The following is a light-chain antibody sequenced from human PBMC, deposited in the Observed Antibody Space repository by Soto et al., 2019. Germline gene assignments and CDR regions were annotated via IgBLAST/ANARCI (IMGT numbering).Light chain of an antibody. Sequence: EIVLTQFPATLSLSPGDRATLSCRASQSVPSYLAWYQQKPGQAPRLLVYDISNRATGIPARFTGSGSGTDFPLTISRLELEDSAVYYCQQRSAWTRNTFGQGTKLQI. CDR3: QQRSAWTRNT. J-gene: IGKJ2*01. V-gene: IGKV3-11*01. CDR1: QSVPSY. CDR2: DIS.